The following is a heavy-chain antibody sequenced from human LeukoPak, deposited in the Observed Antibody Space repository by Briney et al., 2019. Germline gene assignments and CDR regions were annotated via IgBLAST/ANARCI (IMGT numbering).Heavy chain of an antibody. V-gene: IGHV3-7*01. CDR2: IKQDGSEK. CDR3: ARDAPYSGYDPYNLFDY. D-gene: IGHD5-12*01. J-gene: IGHJ4*02. CDR1: GFTFSSYW. Sequence: HPGGSLRLSCAASGFTFSSYWMSWVRQAPGKGLELVANIKQDGSEKYYVDSVKGRFTISRDNAKNSLYLQMNSLRAEDTAVYYCARDAPYSGYDPYNLFDYWGQGTLVTVSS.